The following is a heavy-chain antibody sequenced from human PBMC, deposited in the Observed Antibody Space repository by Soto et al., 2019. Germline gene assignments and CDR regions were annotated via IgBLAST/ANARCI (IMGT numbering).Heavy chain of an antibody. J-gene: IGHJ5*02. D-gene: IGHD4-4*01. CDR3: ARAPFYNSKTTMFFAFDP. V-gene: IGHV1-46*01. CDR2: IDSSGGST. CDR1: GYTFTSFY. Sequence: SVTVSCKASGYTFTSFYMHWVRQAPGRGLEWMGIIDSSGGSTTYAQKFQGRVTMTRDTSTTTVYMELSSLRSEDTAVYYCARAPFYNSKTTMFFAFDPWGQGTLVTVS.